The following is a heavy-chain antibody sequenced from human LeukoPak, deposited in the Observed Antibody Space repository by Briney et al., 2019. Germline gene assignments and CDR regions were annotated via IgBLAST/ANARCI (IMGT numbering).Heavy chain of an antibody. J-gene: IGHJ5*02. V-gene: IGHV4-59*01. CDR3: ARDREAAALGWFDP. D-gene: IGHD6-13*01. CDR2: IYYSGST. Sequence: SETLSLTCTVSGGSISSYYWSWIRQPPGKGLEWIGYIYYSGSTNYNPSLKSRVTISVDTSKNQFSLKLSSVTAADTAVYYCARDREAAALGWFDPWGQGTLVTVSS. CDR1: GGSISSYY.